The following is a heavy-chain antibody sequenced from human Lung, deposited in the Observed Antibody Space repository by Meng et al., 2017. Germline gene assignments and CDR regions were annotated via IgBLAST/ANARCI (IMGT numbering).Heavy chain of an antibody. V-gene: IGHV4-30-4*01. J-gene: IGHJ4*02. D-gene: IGHD2-21*01. CDR2: IHHSGSA. CDR3: ASFDHIPRRNYFDY. Sequence: QVQLQQWGPGLVEPSQTLSLTCTVSGGSMSSGNYYWSWIRQPPGKGLEWIGYIHHSGSAYYNPSLKSRVSISVDTSKNQFSLNLNSMTAADTAVYYCASFDHIPRRNYFDYWGQGTLVTVS. CDR1: GGSMSSGNYY.